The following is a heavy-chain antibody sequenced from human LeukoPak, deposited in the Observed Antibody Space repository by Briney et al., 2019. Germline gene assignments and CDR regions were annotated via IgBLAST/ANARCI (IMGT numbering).Heavy chain of an antibody. CDR1: GFTFSSYW. CDR3: ARGGWGTAIDY. J-gene: IGHJ4*02. V-gene: IGHV3-74*01. CDR2: ISGDGSST. D-gene: IGHD1-7*01. Sequence: GRSLRLSCAASGFTFSSYWMHWVRQAPGNGLVWVSYISGDGSSTTYADSVKGRFTISRDNAKNTLDLQMNSLRAEDTAVYYCARGGWGTAIDYWAQGTLVTVSS.